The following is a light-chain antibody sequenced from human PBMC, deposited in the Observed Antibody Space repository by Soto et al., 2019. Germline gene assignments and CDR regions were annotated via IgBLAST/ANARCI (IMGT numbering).Light chain of an antibody. CDR2: DST. CDR3: KQRNVWPPIT. J-gene: IGKJ5*01. CDR1: QSIHTS. Sequence: VLTQSPATLSLSPGERATLSCRASQSIHTSLAWYQQKSGKPPRLVIYDSTLRANGVPDRFAGSRSGTEFTLTINSLEPEDFAVYYCKQRNVWPPITFGQGTRLEIK. V-gene: IGKV3-11*01.